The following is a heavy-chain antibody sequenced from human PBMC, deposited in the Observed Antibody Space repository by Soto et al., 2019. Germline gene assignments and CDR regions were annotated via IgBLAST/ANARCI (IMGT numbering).Heavy chain of an antibody. D-gene: IGHD6-19*01. V-gene: IGHV3-7*01. CDR2: IKKDGSEK. CDR1: GFSLSPYW. J-gene: IGHJ6*02. CDR3: ARDADASGWYHYGMDT. Sequence: PXGSLRLSCAASGFSLSPYWMNWVRQAPGKGLEWVANIKKDGSEKYYVDSVKGRFFISRDNAKNSLYLQLNSLRAEDTAVYYCARDADASGWYHYGMDTWGQGTLVTVSS.